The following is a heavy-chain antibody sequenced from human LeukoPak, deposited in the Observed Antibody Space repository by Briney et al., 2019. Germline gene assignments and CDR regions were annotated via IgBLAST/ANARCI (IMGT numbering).Heavy chain of an antibody. Sequence: GGPLRLSCAASGFTFNNYGLTWVRQAPGKGLEWVSAISGSGGSTYYTDSVKGRFTVSRDNSKNTLYLQMNSLRAEDTAIYYCAKGGSSGWPVRHFDYWGQGTLVTVSS. CDR2: ISGSGGST. CDR3: AKGGSSGWPVRHFDY. D-gene: IGHD6-19*01. CDR1: GFTFNNYG. V-gene: IGHV3-23*01. J-gene: IGHJ4*02.